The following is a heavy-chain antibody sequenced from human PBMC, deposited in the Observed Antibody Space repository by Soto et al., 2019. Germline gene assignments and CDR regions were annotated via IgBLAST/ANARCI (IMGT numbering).Heavy chain of an antibody. CDR1: GFSISSGFY. J-gene: IGHJ4*02. D-gene: IGHD5-12*01. CDR3: ARVKATLYRHYYFDY. Sequence: PSETLSLTCNVSGFSISSGFYWGWVRQPPGKGLEWIGAIYHSGTTYFNPSLKSRVTMAIDTSKNQFSLSLASVAAADTAVYFCARVKATLYRHYYFDYWGQGTPVTVSS. CDR2: IYHSGTT. V-gene: IGHV4-38-2*02.